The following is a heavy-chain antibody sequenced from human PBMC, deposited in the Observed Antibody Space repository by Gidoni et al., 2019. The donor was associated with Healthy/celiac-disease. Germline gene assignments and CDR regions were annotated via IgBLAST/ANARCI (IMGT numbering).Heavy chain of an antibody. CDR3: AKPVQWELKRDYYYYYGMDV. Sequence: QVHLVESGGGVVQPGRSLRLSCAASGFTFSSYGMHWVRQAPGKGLEWVAVISYDGSNKSYADSVKGRFTISRDNSKNTLYLQMNSLRAEDTAVYYCAKPVQWELKRDYYYYYGMDVWGQGTTVTVSS. CDR1: GFTFSSYG. V-gene: IGHV3-30*18. D-gene: IGHD1-26*01. CDR2: ISYDGSNK. J-gene: IGHJ6*02.